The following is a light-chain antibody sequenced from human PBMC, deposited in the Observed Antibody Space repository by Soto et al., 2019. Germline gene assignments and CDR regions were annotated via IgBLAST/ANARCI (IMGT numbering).Light chain of an antibody. CDR1: QTFSSNY. V-gene: IGKV3-20*01. Sequence: EIILTQSPDTLSLSPGERATLSCRASQTFSSNYLAWCQQRPGQAPRLLIYGASTRAAGIPDRFSGSGSGTDFTLTITRLEPEDFAVYFCQQYTGPPTTFGQGTRLESK. CDR2: GAS. J-gene: IGKJ5*01. CDR3: QQYTGPPTT.